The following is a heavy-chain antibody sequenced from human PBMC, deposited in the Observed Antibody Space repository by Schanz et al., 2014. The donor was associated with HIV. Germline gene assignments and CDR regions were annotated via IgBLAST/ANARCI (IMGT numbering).Heavy chain of an antibody. V-gene: IGHV1-18*01. CDR1: GFTFTSFA. CDR2: INAYNGNT. CDR3: ASDLSVYSSSSSV. J-gene: IGHJ6*02. Sequence: QVQLVQSGAEVKKDGASVKVSCKTSGFTFTSFALSWVRQAPGQGLEWLGWINAYNGNTHYAQKVQGRVTMTRDTSISTAYMELSRLRSDDTAVYYCASDLSVYSSSSSVWGQGTTVTVSS. D-gene: IGHD6-13*01.